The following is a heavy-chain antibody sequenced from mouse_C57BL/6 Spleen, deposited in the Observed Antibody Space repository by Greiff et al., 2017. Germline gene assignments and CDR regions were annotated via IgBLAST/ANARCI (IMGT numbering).Heavy chain of an antibody. D-gene: IGHD2-4*01. J-gene: IGHJ4*01. Sequence: VKPGASVKLSCKASGYTFTSYWMHWVKQRPGRGLEWIGRIDPNSGGTKYNEKFKSKATLTVDKPSSTAYMQLSSLTSEDSAVYYCARLTPIKGYYAMDYWGQGTSVTVSS. CDR1: GYTFTSYW. CDR2: IDPNSGGT. V-gene: IGHV1-72*01. CDR3: ARLTPIKGYYAMDY.